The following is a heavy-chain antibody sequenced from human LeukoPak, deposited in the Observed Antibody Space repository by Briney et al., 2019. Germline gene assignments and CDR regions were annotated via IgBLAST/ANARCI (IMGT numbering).Heavy chain of an antibody. V-gene: IGHV4-4*07. J-gene: IGHJ5*02. CDR1: GGSISSYY. Sequence: SETPSLTCTVSGGSISSYYWSWIRQPAGKGLEWIGRIYTSGSTNYNPSLKSRVTMSVDTSKNQFSLKLSSVTAADTAVYYCARLVYRVWFDDSNWFDPWGQGTLVTVSS. D-gene: IGHD3-10*01. CDR3: ARLVYRVWFDDSNWFDP. CDR2: IYTSGST.